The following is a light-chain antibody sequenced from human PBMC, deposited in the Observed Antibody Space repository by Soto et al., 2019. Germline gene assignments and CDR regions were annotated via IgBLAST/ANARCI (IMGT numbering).Light chain of an antibody. CDR1: QGISTY. CDR3: QQYNSYPRT. CDR2: AAS. J-gene: IGKJ2*02. Sequence: DIQMTQSPSSLSASVGDRVTLTCRASQGISTYLAWFQQKPGKAPKSLIYAASSLQSGVPSNFSSSGSGTDFTLTIISLQPEDFATYYCQQYNSYPRTFGQGTKLEIK. V-gene: IGKV1-16*02.